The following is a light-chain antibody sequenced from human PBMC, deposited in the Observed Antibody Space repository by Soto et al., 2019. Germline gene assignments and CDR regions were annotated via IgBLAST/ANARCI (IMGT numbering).Light chain of an antibody. CDR2: SAN. CDR3: QQSYSIPYT. Sequence: DIQLTQSPSSLSATLGDRVTISCRASQSSSSYLNWYQQKPGKAPKLLIYSANTLQSGVPSRFRGSGSGTDFTLTISSLQPEDFATYYCQQSYSIPYTFGQGTKLEIK. J-gene: IGKJ2*01. V-gene: IGKV1-39*01. CDR1: QSSSSY.